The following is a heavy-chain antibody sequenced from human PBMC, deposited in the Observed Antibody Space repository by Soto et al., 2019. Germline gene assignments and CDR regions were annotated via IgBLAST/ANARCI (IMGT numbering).Heavy chain of an antibody. D-gene: IGHD2-21*02. V-gene: IGHV4-30-4*08. CDR3: AREDDGGDSLDV. CDR2: IHHSGSI. Sequence: QVQLQQSGPGLVKPSQTLSLTCTVSGGSISSDYYHWTWIRQSPGKGLGWNGYIHHSGSILYNPSLKSRLTITVDTSKNQFTLHLTAVTAADKAVYFCAREDDGGDSLDVWGQGTTVTVSS. CDR1: GGSISSDYYH. J-gene: IGHJ6*02.